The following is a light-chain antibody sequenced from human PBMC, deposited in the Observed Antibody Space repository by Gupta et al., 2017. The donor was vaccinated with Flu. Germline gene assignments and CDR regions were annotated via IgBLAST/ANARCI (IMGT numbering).Light chain of an antibody. Sequence: ITISCTGTSSDVGSYNLVSWYQQHPGKAPKLMIYEGSKRPSGVSNRFSGSKSGNTASLTISGLQAEDEADYYCCSYAGSSTHYIFGTGTKVTVL. CDR1: SSDVGSYNL. CDR2: EGS. V-gene: IGLV2-23*01. CDR3: CSYAGSSTHYI. J-gene: IGLJ1*01.